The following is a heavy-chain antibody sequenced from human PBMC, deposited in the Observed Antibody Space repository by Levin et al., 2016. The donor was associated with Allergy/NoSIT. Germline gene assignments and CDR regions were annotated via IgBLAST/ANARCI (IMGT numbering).Heavy chain of an antibody. Sequence: GESLKISCAASGFTFKNYYMSWIRQAPGKGLEWISYIVGSSGTTVYYADSVKGRFTISRDNAKNSLYLQLNSLTAEDTAIYYCARPFYSGSRVGVFDFWGPGNPGHRLL. J-gene: IGHJ4*02. CDR1: GFTFKNYY. D-gene: IGHD1-26*01. V-gene: IGHV3-11*01. CDR2: IVGSSGTTV. CDR3: ARPFYSGSRVGVFDF.